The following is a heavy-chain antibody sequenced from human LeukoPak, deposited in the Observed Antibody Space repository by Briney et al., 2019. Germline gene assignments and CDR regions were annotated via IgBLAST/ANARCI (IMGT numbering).Heavy chain of an antibody. CDR3: ARGGLGLDAFDI. V-gene: IGHV3-48*03. CDR2: ISSSGSTI. J-gene: IGHJ3*02. Sequence: GGSLRLSCAASGVTFSSYEMNWVRHAPGKGQGWVSYISSSGSTIYYADSVKGRFTISRDNAKNSLYLQMNSLRAEDTAVYYCARGGLGLDAFDIWGQGTMVTVSS. CDR1: GVTFSSYE. D-gene: IGHD6-25*01.